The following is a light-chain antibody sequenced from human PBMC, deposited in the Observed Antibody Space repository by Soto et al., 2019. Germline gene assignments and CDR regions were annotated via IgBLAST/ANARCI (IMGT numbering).Light chain of an antibody. V-gene: IGLV1-44*01. J-gene: IGLJ3*02. CDR1: SSNIGSHS. CDR3: ALWDDSLNGPV. Sequence: QLVLTQPPSASGTPGQRITISCSGSSSNIGSHSVNWYQQLPGTAPKLLIYRSSQRPSGVPDRFSGSKSGTSASLAISGLQSGDEADYYCALWDDSLNGPVFGGGTKL. CDR2: RSS.